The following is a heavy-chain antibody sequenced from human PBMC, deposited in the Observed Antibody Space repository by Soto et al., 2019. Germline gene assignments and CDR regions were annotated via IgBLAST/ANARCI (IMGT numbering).Heavy chain of an antibody. CDR3: ARDRITIPVMPTTGTHMDV. CDR1: GFTFSSYS. D-gene: IGHD3-3*01. CDR2: TSSSSSTI. J-gene: IGHJ6*03. V-gene: IGHV3-48*01. Sequence: EVQLVESGGGLVQPGGSLRLSCAASGFTFSSYSMNWVRQAPGKGLEWVSYTSSSSSTIYYADSVKGRFTISRDNAKNSLYLQMNSLRAEDTAVYYCARDRITIPVMPTTGTHMDVWGKGTTVTVSS.